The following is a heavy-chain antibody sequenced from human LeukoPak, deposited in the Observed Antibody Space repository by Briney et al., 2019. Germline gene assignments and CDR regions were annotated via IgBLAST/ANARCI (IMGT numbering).Heavy chain of an antibody. CDR2: INHSGST. CDR3: ARAVVVVAATGGGNWFDP. V-gene: IGHV4-34*01. Sequence: PSETLSLTCAVYGGSFSGYYWSWIRQPPGKGLEWIGEINHSGSTNYNPSLKSRVTISVDTSKNQFSPKLSSVTAADTAVYYCARAVVVVAATGGGNWFDPWGQGTLVTVSS. J-gene: IGHJ5*02. CDR1: GGSFSGYY. D-gene: IGHD2-15*01.